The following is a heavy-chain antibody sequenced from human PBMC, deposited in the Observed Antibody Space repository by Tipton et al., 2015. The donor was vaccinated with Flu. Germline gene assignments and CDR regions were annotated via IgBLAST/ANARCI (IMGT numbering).Heavy chain of an antibody. CDR2: IYYSGST. J-gene: IGHJ5*02. CDR3: ARGTTASLRGGNWFDP. Sequence: TLSLTCTVSGGSISSSSYYWGWIRQPPGKGLEWIGSIYYSGSTYYNPSLKNRVTISVDTSRNQFSLKLSSVTAADTAVYYCARGTTASLRGGNWFDPWGQGTLVTVSS. V-gene: IGHV4-39*07. CDR1: GGSISSSSYY. D-gene: IGHD4-11*01.